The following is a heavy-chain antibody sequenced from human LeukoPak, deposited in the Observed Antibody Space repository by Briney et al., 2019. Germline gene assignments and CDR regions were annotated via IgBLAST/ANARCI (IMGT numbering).Heavy chain of an antibody. J-gene: IGHJ4*02. Sequence: PGGSLRLSCAASGFTFSSYSMAWVRQAPGKGLEWVSIISGSSGATFYADSVKGRFTISRDNSKNTLYLEMRSLRAEDTAVYYCAKEGDRGFVVADYFDYWGQGTLVTVSS. V-gene: IGHV3-23*01. D-gene: IGHD2-15*01. CDR2: ISGSSGAT. CDR1: GFTFSSYS. CDR3: AKEGDRGFVVADYFDY.